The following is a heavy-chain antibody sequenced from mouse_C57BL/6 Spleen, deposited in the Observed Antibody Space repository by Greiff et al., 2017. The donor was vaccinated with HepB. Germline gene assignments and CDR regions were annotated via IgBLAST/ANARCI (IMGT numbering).Heavy chain of an antibody. Sequence: VQLQQSGAELVKPGASVKISCKASGYAFSSYWMNWVKQRPGKGLEWIGQIYPGDGDTNYNGKFKGKATLTADKSSSTAYMQLSSLTSEDSAVDFCAGGNYDYDEDYWGQGTSVTVSS. V-gene: IGHV1-80*01. CDR3: AGGNYDYDEDY. J-gene: IGHJ4*01. CDR1: GYAFSSYW. D-gene: IGHD2-4*01. CDR2: IYPGDGDT.